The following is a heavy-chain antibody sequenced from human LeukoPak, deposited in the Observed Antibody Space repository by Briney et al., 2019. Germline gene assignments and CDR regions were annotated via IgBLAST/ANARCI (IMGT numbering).Heavy chain of an antibody. D-gene: IGHD5-18*01. J-gene: IGHJ4*02. CDR1: GYTFTGHG. Sequence: ASVKVSCKASGYTFTGHGINWVRQAPGQGLEWMGYISTYNGNTNCAQKYQGRVTMTTDTSTSTAYMEWRSLRSDDTAVYYCARDYIGSDYGYGGPRGGPFDYWGQGTLVTVSS. V-gene: IGHV1-18*01. CDR3: ARDYIGSDYGYGGPRGGPFDY. CDR2: ISTYNGNT.